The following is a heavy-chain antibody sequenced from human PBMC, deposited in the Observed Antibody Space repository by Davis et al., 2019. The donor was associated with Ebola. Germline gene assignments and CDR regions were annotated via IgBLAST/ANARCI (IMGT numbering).Heavy chain of an antibody. V-gene: IGHV4-34*01. J-gene: IGHJ4*02. CDR1: GGSFSGYY. CDR2: INHSGST. Sequence: PGGSLRLSCAVYGGSFSGYYWSWIRQPPGKGLEWIGEINHSGSTNYNQSLKSRVTISVDTSKNQFSLKLSSVTAADTAVYYCARLIFGVVTYIYFDYWGQGTLVTVSS. CDR3: ARLIFGVVTYIYFDY. D-gene: IGHD3-3*01.